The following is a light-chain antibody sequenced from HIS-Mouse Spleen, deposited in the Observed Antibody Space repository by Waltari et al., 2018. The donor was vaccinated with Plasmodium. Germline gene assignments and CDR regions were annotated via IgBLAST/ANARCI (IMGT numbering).Light chain of an antibody. V-gene: IGLV2-14*03. CDR3: SSYTSSSTRV. J-gene: IGLJ3*02. Sequence: QSALTQPASVSGSPGQSIPISSTGTSRAVGGYHYVSWYQQHPGKAPKLMIYDVSNRPSGVSNRFSGSKSGNTASLTISGLQAEDEADYYCSSYTSSSTRVFGGGTKLTVL. CDR2: DVS. CDR1: SRAVGGYHY.